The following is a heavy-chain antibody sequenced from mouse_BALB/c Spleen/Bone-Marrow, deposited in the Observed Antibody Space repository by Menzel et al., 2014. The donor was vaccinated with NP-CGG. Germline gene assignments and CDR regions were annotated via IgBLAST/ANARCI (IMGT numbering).Heavy chain of an antibody. CDR3: AREGLLLYRGFAY. D-gene: IGHD2-10*01. J-gene: IGHJ3*01. V-gene: IGHV2-9*02. CDR2: IWAGGST. Sequence: VQLQQSGPGLVAPSQSLSITCTVSGFSLTSYGVHWVRQPPGKGLEWLGVIWAGGSTNYNSALMSRLSISKDNSKSQVFLKMNSLQTDDTAMYYCAREGLLLYRGFAYWVQGTLVTVAA. CDR1: GFSLTSYG.